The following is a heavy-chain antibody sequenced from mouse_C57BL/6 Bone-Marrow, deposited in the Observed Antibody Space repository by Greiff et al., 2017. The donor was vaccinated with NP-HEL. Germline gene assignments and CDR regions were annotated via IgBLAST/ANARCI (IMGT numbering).Heavy chain of an antibody. V-gene: IGHV1-81*01. Sequence: VQLQESGAELARPGASVKLSCKASGYTFTSYGISWVKQRTGQGLEWIGEIYPRSGNTYYNEKFKGKATLTADKSSSTAYMELRSLTSEDSAVYFCARVGYGSSLAWFAYWGQGTLVTVSA. CDR1: GYTFTSYG. J-gene: IGHJ3*01. CDR2: IYPRSGNT. CDR3: ARVGYGSSLAWFAY. D-gene: IGHD1-1*01.